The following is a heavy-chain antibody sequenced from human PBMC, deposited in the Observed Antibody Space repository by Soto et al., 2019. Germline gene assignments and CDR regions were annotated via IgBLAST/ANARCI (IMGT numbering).Heavy chain of an antibody. CDR2: IGGSGGST. V-gene: IGHV3-23*01. J-gene: IGHJ4*02. D-gene: IGHD4-17*01. CDR3: AKMTTVTTKPLFDY. Sequence: EVQLLESGGGLVQPGGSLRLSCAASGFTFSSHAMSWVRQAPGKGLEWVSTIGGSGGSTYYADSVKGRFTISRDNSKNTLYLQMNSLRAEDTAVYYCAKMTTVTTKPLFDYWGQGTLVTVSS. CDR1: GFTFSSHA.